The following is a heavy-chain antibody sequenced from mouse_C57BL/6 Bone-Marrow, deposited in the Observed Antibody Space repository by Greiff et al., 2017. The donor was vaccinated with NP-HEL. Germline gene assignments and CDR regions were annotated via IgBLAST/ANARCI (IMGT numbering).Heavy chain of an antibody. CDR3: AREGGLRRHTYAMDY. Sequence: EVQLVESEGGLVQPGSSMKLSCTASGFTFSDYYMAWVRQVPEKGLEWVANINYDGSSTYYLDSLKSRFIISRDNAKNILYLQMSSLKSEDTATYYCAREGGLRRHTYAMDYWGQGTSVTVSS. D-gene: IGHD2-4*01. V-gene: IGHV5-16*01. CDR1: GFTFSDYY. CDR2: INYDGSST. J-gene: IGHJ4*01.